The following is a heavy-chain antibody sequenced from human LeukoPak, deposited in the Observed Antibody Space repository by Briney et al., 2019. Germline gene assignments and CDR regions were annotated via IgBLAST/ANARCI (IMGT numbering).Heavy chain of an antibody. V-gene: IGHV4-59*12. CDR1: GASLSSYY. CDR2: ISDTGKT. J-gene: IGHJ5*02. Sequence: SETLSRTCSVSGASLSSYYRDWLRQTPGKGLEWIGYISDTGKTDSNPSLKSRVSISLDTFKKQFSLRLRSVTAADSAVYYCATGYYEPFATWGPGTLVTVSS. D-gene: IGHD1-26*01. CDR3: ATGYYEPFAT.